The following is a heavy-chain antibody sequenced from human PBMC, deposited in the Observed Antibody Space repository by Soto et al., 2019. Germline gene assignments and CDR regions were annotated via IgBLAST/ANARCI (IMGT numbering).Heavy chain of an antibody. D-gene: IGHD3-10*01. CDR1: GFTLSDYY. CDR3: ARRTMGNYYYMDV. CDR2: ISSSGTID. V-gene: IGHV3-11*01. Sequence: QVQLVESGGGLVKPGGSLRLSCVASGFTLSDYYMSWIRQAPGKGLEWVSYISSSGTIDNYADSVKGRFTISRDNAKNSLFMQMNGLRAEDTAVDYCARRTMGNYYYMDVWGKGTTVTVSS. J-gene: IGHJ6*03.